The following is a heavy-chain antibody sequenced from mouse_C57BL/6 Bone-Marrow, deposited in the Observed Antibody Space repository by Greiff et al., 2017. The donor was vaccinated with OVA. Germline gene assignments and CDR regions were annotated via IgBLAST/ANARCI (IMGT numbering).Heavy chain of an antibody. CDR3: ARWGGNYAYYFDY. V-gene: IGHV1-78*01. J-gene: IGHJ2*01. Sequence: VQLQESDAELVKPGASVKISCKVSGYTFTDHTIHWMKQRPEQGLEWIGYIYPRDGSTKYNEKFKGKATLTADKSSSTAYMQLNSLTSEDSAVYFCARWGGNYAYYFDYWGQGTTLTVSS. CDR1: GYTFTDHT. D-gene: IGHD2-1*01. CDR2: IYPRDGST.